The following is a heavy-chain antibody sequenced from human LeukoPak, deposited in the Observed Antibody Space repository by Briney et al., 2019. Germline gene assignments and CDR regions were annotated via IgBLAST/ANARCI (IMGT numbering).Heavy chain of an antibody. CDR1: GFTFXSYW. D-gene: IGHD1-26*01. CDR2: IKQDGSEK. CDR3: ARGVAXSYYSLWYFDY. J-gene: IGHJ4*02. Sequence: XXAXGFTFXSYWMSWVRQAPGKGLEWVANIKQDGSEKYYVDSVKGRFTISRDNAKNSLYMQMNSLRAEDTAVYYCARGVAXSYYSLWYFDYWGQGTLVTVSS. V-gene: IGHV3-7*04.